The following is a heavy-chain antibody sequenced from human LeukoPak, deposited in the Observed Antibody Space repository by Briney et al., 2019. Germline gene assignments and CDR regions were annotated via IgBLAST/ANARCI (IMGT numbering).Heavy chain of an antibody. J-gene: IGHJ4*02. CDR3: AKDDPLWFGEPGAFDY. V-gene: IGHV3-23*01. Sequence: PGGSLRLSCAASGFTFSSYAMSWVRQAPGQGLEWFSAISGSVGSTDYADSVKGRFTISRDNSKNTLYLQMNSLRAEDTAVYYCAKDDPLWFGEPGAFDYWGQGTLVTVSS. CDR1: GFTFSSYA. D-gene: IGHD3-10*01. CDR2: ISGSVGST.